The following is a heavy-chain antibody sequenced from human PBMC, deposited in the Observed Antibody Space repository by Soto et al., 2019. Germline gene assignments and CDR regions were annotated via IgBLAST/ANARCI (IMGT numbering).Heavy chain of an antibody. Sequence: GGSLRLSCAASGFAFSSYAMSWVRQAPGKGLEWVSAISGSGGSTYYADSVKGRFTISRDNSKNTLYLQMNSLRAEDTAVYYCAKGFLEWLSPWFDPWGQGTLVTVSS. D-gene: IGHD3-3*01. CDR1: GFAFSSYA. J-gene: IGHJ5*02. CDR3: AKGFLEWLSPWFDP. V-gene: IGHV3-23*01. CDR2: ISGSGGST.